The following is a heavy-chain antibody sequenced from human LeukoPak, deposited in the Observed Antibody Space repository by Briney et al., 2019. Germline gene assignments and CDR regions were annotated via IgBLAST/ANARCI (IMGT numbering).Heavy chain of an antibody. CDR3: ARVERGAVLLWFGELSTDAFDI. CDR2: IYYSGST. CDR1: GGSISSYY. Sequence: SETLSLTRTVSGGSISSYYWSWIRQPPGKGREWIVYIYYSGSTNYNPSLKGRVTISVDTSKTQFSLKLSSVTAADTAVYYCARVERGAVLLWFGELSTDAFDIWGQGTMVTVSS. V-gene: IGHV4-59*01. J-gene: IGHJ3*02. D-gene: IGHD3-10*01.